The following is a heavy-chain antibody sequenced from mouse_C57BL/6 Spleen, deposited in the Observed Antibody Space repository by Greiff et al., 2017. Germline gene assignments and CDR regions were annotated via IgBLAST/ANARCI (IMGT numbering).Heavy chain of an antibody. CDR3: ARGTTVVGGYFDY. V-gene: IGHV1-59*01. CDR2: IDPSDSYT. J-gene: IGHJ2*01. CDR1: GYTFTSYW. D-gene: IGHD1-1*01. Sequence: VQLQQPGAELVRPGTSVKLSCKASGYTFTSYWMHWVKQRPGQGLEWIGVIDPSDSYTNYNQKFKGKATLTVDTSSSTAYMQLSSLTSEDSAVYYCARGTTVVGGYFDYWGQGTTLTVSS.